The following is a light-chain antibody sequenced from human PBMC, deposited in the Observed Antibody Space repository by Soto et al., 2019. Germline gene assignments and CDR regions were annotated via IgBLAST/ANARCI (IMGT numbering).Light chain of an antibody. CDR1: QTLSINS. Sequence: EIVLTQSPYTLSLSPLERATLFCRASQTLSINSLAWYQQKPGQAPRLLIYAASTRHTGIPDRFNGSGSGTDFALTINRLEPEDFAVYFCQQYDGAPLTFGPGTKVDIK. CDR3: QQYDGAPLT. J-gene: IGKJ3*01. CDR2: AAS. V-gene: IGKV3-20*01.